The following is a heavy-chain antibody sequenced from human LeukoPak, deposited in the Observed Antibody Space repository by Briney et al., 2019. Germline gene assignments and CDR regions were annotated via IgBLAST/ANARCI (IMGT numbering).Heavy chain of an antibody. CDR3: ARGPYSYDSSGAFDI. CDR1: GGSISSYY. Sequence: SETLSLTCTVSGGSISSYYWSWIRQPPGKGLEWIGYIYYSGSTNYNPSLKSRVTISVDTSKNQFSLKLSPVTAADTAVYFCARGPYSYDSSGAFDIWGQGTMVTVSS. CDR2: IYYSGST. D-gene: IGHD3-22*01. J-gene: IGHJ3*02. V-gene: IGHV4-59*08.